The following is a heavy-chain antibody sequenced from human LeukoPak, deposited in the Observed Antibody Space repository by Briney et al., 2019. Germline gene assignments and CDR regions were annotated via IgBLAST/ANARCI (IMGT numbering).Heavy chain of an antibody. CDR1: GFTFSNYW. Sequence: PGGSLRLSCAASGFTFSNYWMHWVRQAPGKGLVWFSRINSDGINTSYADSVKGRFTISRDNAKNTLYLQMNSLRAEDTAVYYCARDREVYDFWSGYYLGWGQGTLVTVSS. V-gene: IGHV3-74*01. CDR3: ARDREVYDFWSGYYLG. J-gene: IGHJ4*02. D-gene: IGHD3-3*01. CDR2: INSDGINT.